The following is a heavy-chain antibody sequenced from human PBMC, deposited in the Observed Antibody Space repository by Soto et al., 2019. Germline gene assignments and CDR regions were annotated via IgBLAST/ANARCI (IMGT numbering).Heavy chain of an antibody. CDR2: MNPNSGNT. CDR1: GPTFTSYD. V-gene: IGHV1-8*01. Sequence: ASEEVSSKASGPTFTSYDINWLRQANGQGLEWMGWMNPNSGNTGYAQKFQGRVTMTRNTSISTAYMELSSLRSEDTAVYYCARGMDYDFWSGYWYYFDYWGQGTLVTVSS. D-gene: IGHD3-3*01. J-gene: IGHJ4*02. CDR3: ARGMDYDFWSGYWYYFDY.